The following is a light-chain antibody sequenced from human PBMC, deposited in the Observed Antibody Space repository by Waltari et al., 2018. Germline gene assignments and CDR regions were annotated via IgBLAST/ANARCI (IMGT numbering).Light chain of an antibody. Sequence: QPVLTQWPSASASLGASVRPTCTLSSGHNSKAIACTHLRPEKGPRYLMKVNSDGSHNKGDGIPDRFSGSSSGAERYLSISRLQSEDEADYYCQAWGTGIGVFGGGTKLTVL. CDR3: QAWGTGIGV. CDR1: SGHNSKA. V-gene: IGLV4-69*01. CDR2: VNSDGSH. J-gene: IGLJ3*02.